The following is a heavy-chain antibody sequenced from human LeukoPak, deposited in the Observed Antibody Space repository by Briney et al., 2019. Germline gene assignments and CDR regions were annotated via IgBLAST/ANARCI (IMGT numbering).Heavy chain of an antibody. CDR2: ISGSGGSA. Sequence: GGSLRLSCAASGFTFSSYAMSWVRQAPGKGLEWVSAISGSGGSAYYADSVKGRFTISRDNSKNTLYLQMNSLRAEDTAVYYCAKAKRIAVAGWYYFDYWGQGTLVTVSS. CDR3: AKAKRIAVAGWYYFDY. CDR1: GFTFSSYA. D-gene: IGHD6-19*01. V-gene: IGHV3-23*01. J-gene: IGHJ4*02.